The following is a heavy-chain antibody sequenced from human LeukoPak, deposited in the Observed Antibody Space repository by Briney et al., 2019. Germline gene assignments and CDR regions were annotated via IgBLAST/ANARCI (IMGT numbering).Heavy chain of an antibody. D-gene: IGHD4-17*01. Sequence: GGSLRLSCEASGFTFSSYSMTWVRQAPGKGLEWVSVISGSDGNTYYADSVKGRFTISRDNSKNTLYLQLSSLRAEDTAVYYCAKDRTEAKVTIDYWGQGTLVTVSS. V-gene: IGHV3-23*01. CDR1: GFTFSSYS. CDR3: AKDRTEAKVTIDY. J-gene: IGHJ4*02. CDR2: ISGSDGNT.